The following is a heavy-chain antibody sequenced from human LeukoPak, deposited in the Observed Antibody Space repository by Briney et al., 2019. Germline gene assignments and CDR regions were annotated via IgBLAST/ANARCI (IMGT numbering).Heavy chain of an antibody. J-gene: IGHJ4*02. V-gene: IGHV4-59*08. CDR1: GDSISDYY. Sequence: SQTLSLTCTVSGDSISDYYWSWIRQPPGKGLEWIGYIYYSGSTNYNPSLKSRVTISVDTSKNQFSLKLSSVTAADTAVYYCARQVVGHGPPDYWGQGTLVTVSS. CDR3: ARQVVGHGPPDY. CDR2: IYYSGST. D-gene: IGHD2-8*01.